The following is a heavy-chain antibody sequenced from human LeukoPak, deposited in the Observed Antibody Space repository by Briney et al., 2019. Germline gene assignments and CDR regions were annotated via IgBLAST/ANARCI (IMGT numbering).Heavy chain of an antibody. CDR3: AKHGGRYFDP. J-gene: IGHJ4*02. V-gene: IGHV4-4*02. CDR2: TSHDGNA. CDR1: GGSISTNTW. Sequence: SGTLSLTCAVSGGSISTNTWWSWVRQPPGKGLEWIGQTSHDGNADYTPSLKSRVTISVDKSKNQLSLKLNSVTAADSAVYYCAKHGGRYFDPWGQGTLVTVSS. D-gene: IGHD4-23*01.